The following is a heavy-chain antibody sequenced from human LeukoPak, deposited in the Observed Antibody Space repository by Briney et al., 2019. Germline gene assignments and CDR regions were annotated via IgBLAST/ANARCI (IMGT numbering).Heavy chain of an antibody. Sequence: SETLSLTCAVYGGSFSGYYWSWIRQPPGKGLEWIGEINHSGSTNYNPSLKSRVTISVDTSKNQFSLKLSSVTAADTAVYYCARVGRRCTMIVKSSFDPWGQGTLVTVSS. CDR3: ARVGRRCTMIVKSSFDP. J-gene: IGHJ5*02. D-gene: IGHD3-22*01. CDR1: GGSFSGYY. V-gene: IGHV4-34*01. CDR2: INHSGST.